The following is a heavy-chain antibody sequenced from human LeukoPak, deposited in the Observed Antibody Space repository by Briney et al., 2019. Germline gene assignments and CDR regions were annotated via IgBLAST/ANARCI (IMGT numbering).Heavy chain of an antibody. CDR1: GGSFSGYY. V-gene: IGHV4-34*01. Sequence: PSDTLSLTCAVYGGSFSGYYWSWIRQPPGKGLEWIGGINHSGSTNCNPSLKSRVTISVDTSKNQFSLKLSSVTAADTAVYYCASIVGANHDAFDIWGQGTMVTVSS. CDR3: ASIVGANHDAFDI. J-gene: IGHJ3*02. D-gene: IGHD1-26*01. CDR2: INHSGST.